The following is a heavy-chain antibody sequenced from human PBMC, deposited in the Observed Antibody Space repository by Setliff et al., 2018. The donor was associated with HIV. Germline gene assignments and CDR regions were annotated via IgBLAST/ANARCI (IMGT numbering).Heavy chain of an antibody. CDR3: ARLFSGGPGDY. Sequence: SETLSLTCAVSGGSISSSNWWSWVRQPPGKGLEWIGEIYHSGSTNYNPSLKSRVTISVDTSRNLFSLHLSSVTAADTAVYYCARLFSGGPGDYWGQGTLVTVSS. CDR2: IYHSGST. D-gene: IGHD3-10*01. V-gene: IGHV4-4*02. J-gene: IGHJ4*02. CDR1: GGSISSSNW.